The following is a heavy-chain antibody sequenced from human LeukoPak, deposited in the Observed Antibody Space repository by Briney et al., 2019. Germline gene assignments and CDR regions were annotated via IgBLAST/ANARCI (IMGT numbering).Heavy chain of an antibody. CDR3: TRVGYIDEGIDY. Sequence: GRSLRLSCAASGFSFGGYALHWVRQAPGKGLEWVASISWNSGDIVHADSVKGRFTISRDNAKNSLYLQMNSLRAEDTAIYYCTRVGYIDEGIDYWGQGTLVTVSS. CDR1: GFSFGGYA. V-gene: IGHV3-9*01. CDR2: ISWNSGDI. J-gene: IGHJ4*02. D-gene: IGHD5-24*01.